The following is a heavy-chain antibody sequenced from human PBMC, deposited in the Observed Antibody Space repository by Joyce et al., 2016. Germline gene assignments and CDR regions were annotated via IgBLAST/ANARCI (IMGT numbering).Heavy chain of an antibody. CDR2: INPLLHAA. D-gene: IGHD5-24*01. CDR3: ARSPVRRDGGGWRYLDYAMDV. Sequence: QVQLLQSGAEVKKPGASVRVSCKASGGTFSGYAITWVRQAPGQGLEWVGGINPLLHAANYAQKFQGRVTITADDSTSTAYMYLSSLTSEDTAVYYCARSPVRRDGGGWRYLDYAMDVWGQGTTVTVSS. CDR1: GGTFSGYA. J-gene: IGHJ6*02. V-gene: IGHV1-69*01.